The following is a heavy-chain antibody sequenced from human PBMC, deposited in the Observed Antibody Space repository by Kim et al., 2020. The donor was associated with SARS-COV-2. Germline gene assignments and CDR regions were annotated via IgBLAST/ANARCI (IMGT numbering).Heavy chain of an antibody. CDR1: GFTFSNYT. CDR2: ISSSSSHI. J-gene: IGHJ4*02. V-gene: IGHV3-21*01. D-gene: IGHD3-10*01. Sequence: GGSLRLSCAVSGFTFSNYTMNWVRQAPGKGLEWVSSISSSSSHIYYADAVKGRFTISRDNAKNSLYLQMNSLRAEDTDVYYCARETLSLWFGDLIYYFDYWGQGTLVTVSS. CDR3: ARETLSLWFGDLIYYFDY.